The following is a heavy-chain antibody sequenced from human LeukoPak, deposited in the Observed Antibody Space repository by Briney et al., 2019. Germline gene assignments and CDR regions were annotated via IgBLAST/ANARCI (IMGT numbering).Heavy chain of an antibody. D-gene: IGHD3-22*01. Sequence: ASVKVSCKGSDYTFTSYGISWVRQAPGQGLEWMGWISAYNGNTNYAQKLQGRVTMTTDTSTSTAYMELRSLRSDDTAVYYCARDTPDDYYDSSGYYYGHDAFDIWGQGTMVTVSS. CDR1: DYTFTSYG. J-gene: IGHJ3*02. V-gene: IGHV1-18*01. CDR3: ARDTPDDYYDSSGYYYGHDAFDI. CDR2: ISAYNGNT.